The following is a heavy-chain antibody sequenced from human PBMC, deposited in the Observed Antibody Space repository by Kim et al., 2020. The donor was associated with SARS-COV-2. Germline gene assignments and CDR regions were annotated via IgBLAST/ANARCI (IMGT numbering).Heavy chain of an antibody. J-gene: IGHJ4*02. CDR2: ISAYNGNT. CDR1: GYTFTSYG. Sequence: ASVKVSCKASGYTFTSYGISWVRQAPGQGLEWMGWISAYNGNTNYAQKLQGRVTMTTDTSTSTAYMELRSLRSDDTAVYYCARDGASRYYYDSSGYYRYFDYWGQGTLVTVSS. CDR3: ARDGASRYYYDSSGYYRYFDY. V-gene: IGHV1-18*04. D-gene: IGHD3-22*01.